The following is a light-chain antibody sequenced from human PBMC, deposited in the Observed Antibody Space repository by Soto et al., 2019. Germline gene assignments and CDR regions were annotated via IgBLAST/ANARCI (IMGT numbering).Light chain of an antibody. J-gene: IGLJ1*01. CDR3: VLYMGSGIYA. Sequence: HTVVTQEPSFSVSPGGTVTLTCALSSGSVSTAYYPSWYQQTPGQAPRTLIYSTNTRSSGVPDRFSGSILGNKAALTITGAQADDESDYYCVLYMGSGIYAFGTGTKVTVL. V-gene: IGLV8-61*01. CDR2: STN. CDR1: SGSVSTAYY.